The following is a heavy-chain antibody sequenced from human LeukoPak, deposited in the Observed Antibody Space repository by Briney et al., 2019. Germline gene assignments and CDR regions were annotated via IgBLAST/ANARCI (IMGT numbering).Heavy chain of an antibody. D-gene: IGHD2-21*01. CDR1: GFTFSSSS. CDR3: VRDGYAYCGGDCYIDY. V-gene: IGHV3-21*01. J-gene: IGHJ4*02. CDR2: IISSSSYI. Sequence: PGGSLRLSCAASGFTFSSSSMNWVRQAPGKGLEWVSSIISSSSYIYYADSVKGRFTISRDNAKNSLYLQMNSLRAEDTAVYYCVRDGYAYCGGDCYIDYWGQGTLVTVSS.